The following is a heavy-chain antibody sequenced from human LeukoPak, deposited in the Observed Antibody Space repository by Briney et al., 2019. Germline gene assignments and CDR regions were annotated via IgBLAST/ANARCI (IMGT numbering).Heavy chain of an antibody. CDR3: ATDILTPYESDF. Sequence: GASVKVSCKASGYTFTSYDVDWVRQATGQGLEWMGWMNPNSGNTGYAQKFQGRVTMTRNTSISTAYMELSSLRSEDTAVYYCATDILTPYESDFWGRGTLVTVSS. CDR2: MNPNSGNT. D-gene: IGHD3-9*01. J-gene: IGHJ4*02. V-gene: IGHV1-8*01. CDR1: GYTFTSYD.